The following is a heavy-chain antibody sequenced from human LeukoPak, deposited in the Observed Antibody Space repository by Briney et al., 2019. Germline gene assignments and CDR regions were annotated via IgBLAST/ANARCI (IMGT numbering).Heavy chain of an antibody. CDR2: IYYSGST. J-gene: IGHJ6*02. CDR1: GGSINGYY. V-gene: IGHV4-59*08. Sequence: SETLSLTCTVSGGSINGYYWSWIRQPPGKGLEWIGYIYYSGSTNYNPSLKSRVTISVDTSKNQFSLKLSSVTAADTAVYYCARGTGRHYYYYYGMDVWGQGTTVTVSS. CDR3: ARGTGRHYYYYYGMDV.